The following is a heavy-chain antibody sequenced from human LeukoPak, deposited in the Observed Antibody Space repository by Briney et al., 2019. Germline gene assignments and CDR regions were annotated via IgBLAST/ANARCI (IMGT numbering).Heavy chain of an antibody. D-gene: IGHD5-18*01. CDR1: GFTFSSYA. Sequence: GGSLRLSCAASGFTFSSYAVSWVRQAPGKGLEWVSAISGGGGSTYYADSVKGRFTISRDNSKNTLYLQMNSLRAEDTAVYYCAKDGDTAMAPIGRWGQGTLVTVSS. J-gene: IGHJ4*02. V-gene: IGHV3-23*01. CDR2: ISGGGGST. CDR3: AKDGDTAMAPIGR.